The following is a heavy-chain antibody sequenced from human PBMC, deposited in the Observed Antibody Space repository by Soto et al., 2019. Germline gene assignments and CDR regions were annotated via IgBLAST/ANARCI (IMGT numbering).Heavy chain of an antibody. V-gene: IGHV1-69*01. CDR1: GGTFSSYA. J-gene: IGHJ4*02. CDR3: ARDRDPYYYDSSGYYYRHDY. Sequence: QVQLVQSGAEVKKPGSSVKVSCKASGGTFSSYAISWVRQAPGQGLEWMGGIIPIFGTANYAQKFQGRVKITADESTSTAYMELSSLRSEDTAVYYCARDRDPYYYDSSGYYYRHDYWGQGTLVTVSS. D-gene: IGHD3-22*01. CDR2: IIPIFGTA.